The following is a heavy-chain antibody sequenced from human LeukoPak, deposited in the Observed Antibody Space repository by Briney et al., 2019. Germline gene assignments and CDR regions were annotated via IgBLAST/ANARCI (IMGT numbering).Heavy chain of an antibody. CDR3: ARDSDYYDSSGYYYVPDY. J-gene: IGHJ4*02. D-gene: IGHD3-22*01. CDR1: GFTFSSYS. V-gene: IGHV3-21*01. Sequence: PGGSLRLSCAASGFTFSSYSMNWVRQAPGKGLEWVSSISSSSSYIYYADSVKGRFTISRDNAKNSLSLQMNSLRAEDTAVYYCARDSDYYDSSGYYYVPDYWGQGTLVTVSS. CDR2: ISSSSSYI.